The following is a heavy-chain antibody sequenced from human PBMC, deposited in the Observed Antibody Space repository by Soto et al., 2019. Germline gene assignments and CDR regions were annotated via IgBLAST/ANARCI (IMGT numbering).Heavy chain of an antibody. D-gene: IGHD1-1*01. J-gene: IGHJ4*02. Sequence: QVQLQESGPGLVKPSQTLSLTCTVSGGPISSGGYYWSWIRQHPGKGLEWIGYIYYSGSTYYNPSLKSRVTISVDTSKNQFSLKLSSVTAADTAVYYCARWESMTTRLDYWGQGTLVTVSS. CDR1: GGPISSGGYY. CDR2: IYYSGST. CDR3: ARWESMTTRLDY. V-gene: IGHV4-31*03.